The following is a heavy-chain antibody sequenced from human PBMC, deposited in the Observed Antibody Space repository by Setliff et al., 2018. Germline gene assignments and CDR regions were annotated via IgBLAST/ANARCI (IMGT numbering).Heavy chain of an antibody. CDR1: GGSISSYY. V-gene: IGHV4-4*07. CDR3: ARESGWRDFDY. D-gene: IGHD6-19*01. CDR2: IYIGGSA. J-gene: IGHJ4*02. Sequence: SETLSLTCTVSGGSISSYYWSWIRQPAGKGLEWIGHIYIGGSANYNPSLKSRVTISVDTSKNQFSLKLSSVTAADTAVYYCARESGWRDFDYWGQGTLVTVSS.